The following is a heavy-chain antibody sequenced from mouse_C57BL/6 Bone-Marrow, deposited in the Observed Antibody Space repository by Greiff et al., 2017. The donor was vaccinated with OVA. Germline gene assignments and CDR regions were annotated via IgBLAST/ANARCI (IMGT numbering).Heavy chain of an antibody. CDR3: ARRLGPYWYFDV. D-gene: IGHD4-1*01. CDR1: GYTFTGYW. Sequence: QVQLQQSGAELMKPGASVKLSCKATGYTFTGYWIEWVKQRPGHGLEWIGEILPGSGSTNSNEKFKGKATFTADTSSNTAYMQLSSLTTEDSAIYYCARRLGPYWYFDVWGTGTTVTVSS. V-gene: IGHV1-9*01. CDR2: ILPGSGST. J-gene: IGHJ1*03.